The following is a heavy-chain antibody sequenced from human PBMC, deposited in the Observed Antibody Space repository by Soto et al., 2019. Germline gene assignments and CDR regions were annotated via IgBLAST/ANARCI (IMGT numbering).Heavy chain of an antibody. V-gene: IGHV3-33*01. CDR1: GFTFSSYG. CDR2: IWYDGSNK. J-gene: IGHJ1*01. Sequence: GGSLRLSCAASGFTFSSYGMHWVRQAPGKGLEWVAVIWYDGSNKYYADSVKGRFTISRDNSKNTLYLQMNSLRAEDTAVYYCARVRDRYGDYGPGYFQHWGQGTLVTVSS. CDR3: ARVRDRYGDYGPGYFQH. D-gene: IGHD4-17*01.